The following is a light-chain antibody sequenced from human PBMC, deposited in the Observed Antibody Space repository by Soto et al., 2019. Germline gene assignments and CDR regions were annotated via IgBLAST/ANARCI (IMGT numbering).Light chain of an antibody. CDR2: GNN. V-gene: IGLV1-44*01. J-gene: IGLJ3*02. Sequence: QSVVTQPPSASGTPGQRVTISCSGSSSNIGRNSVNWYQQLPGTAPKLLIYGNNHRPSGVPDRFSASKSGTSASLAISGLRSEDEADYYCAAWDDSLNGYWVFGGGTQLTVL. CDR3: AAWDDSLNGYWV. CDR1: SSNIGRNS.